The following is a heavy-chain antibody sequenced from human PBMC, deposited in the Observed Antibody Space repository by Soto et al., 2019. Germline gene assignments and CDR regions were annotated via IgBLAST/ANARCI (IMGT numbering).Heavy chain of an antibody. Sequence: GGSLRLSCAASGFTFDDYPMHWGRQAPGKGLEWVSGINWNSGAIAYAESVKGRFTISRDNAKNSLYLQMNSLRTDDTALYYCVKDMEENYTAGYFDYWGPGTLVTVSS. CDR1: GFTFDDYP. V-gene: IGHV3-9*01. CDR2: INWNSGAI. D-gene: IGHD3-3*01. J-gene: IGHJ4*02. CDR3: VKDMEENYTAGYFDY.